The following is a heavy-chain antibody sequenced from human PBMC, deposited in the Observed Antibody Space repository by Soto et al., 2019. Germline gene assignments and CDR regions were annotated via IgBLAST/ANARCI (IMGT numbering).Heavy chain of an antibody. CDR2: ISGSGDNT. V-gene: IGHV3-23*01. Sequence: GGSLGLSCAASGFTFKSHAMSWVRQAPGKGLEWVAGISGSGDNTYYADSIKGRFTISRDNSKNSLYLQVNSLRVDDTAVYYCTKDRSSGGSCYSLSSWGQGTLVTVSS. CDR1: GFTFKSHA. D-gene: IGHD2-15*01. J-gene: IGHJ4*02. CDR3: TKDRSSGGSCYSLSS.